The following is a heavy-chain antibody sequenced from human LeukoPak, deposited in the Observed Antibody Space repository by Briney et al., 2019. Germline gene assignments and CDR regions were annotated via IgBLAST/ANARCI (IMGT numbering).Heavy chain of an antibody. J-gene: IGHJ2*01. CDR2: LYSGSST. CDR3: ARVGDHFHWYLDL. D-gene: IGHD3-3*02. Sequence: QAGGSLRLSCAASGFTVSTNYMNWVRQAPGKGLEWVSILYSGSSTYYSDSVEGRFTISRDSSKNTLFLQMNALRAEDTAVYYCARVGDHFHWYLDLWGRGTLVTVSS. CDR1: GFTVSTNY. V-gene: IGHV3-53*01.